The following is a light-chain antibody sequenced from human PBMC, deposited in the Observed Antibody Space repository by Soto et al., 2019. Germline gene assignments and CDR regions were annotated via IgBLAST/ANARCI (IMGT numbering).Light chain of an antibody. V-gene: IGKV3-20*01. Sequence: EIVLTQSPGTLSLSPGDRATLSCRASQSVSSSDLAWYQQKPGQAPRLLIYGASTRATGIQARFSGSGSGTDFTLSISRLEPEDFAVYYCQQYGVSPLYTFGQGTQLQIK. CDR1: QSVSSSD. CDR2: GAS. CDR3: QQYGVSPLYT. J-gene: IGKJ2*01.